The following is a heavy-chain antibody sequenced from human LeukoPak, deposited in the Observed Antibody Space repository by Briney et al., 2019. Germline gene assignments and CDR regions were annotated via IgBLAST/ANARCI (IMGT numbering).Heavy chain of an antibody. CDR2: MNPNSGNT. D-gene: IGHD3-22*01. J-gene: IGHJ3*02. Sequence: ASVKVSCKASGYTFTSYGINWVRQATGQGLEWMGWMNPNSGNTGYAQKFQGRVTITRNTSISKAYLELSSLRSEDTAVYYCATRQDSSVYDAFDIWGQGTMVTVSS. CDR1: GYTFTSYG. CDR3: ATRQDSSVYDAFDI. V-gene: IGHV1-8*03.